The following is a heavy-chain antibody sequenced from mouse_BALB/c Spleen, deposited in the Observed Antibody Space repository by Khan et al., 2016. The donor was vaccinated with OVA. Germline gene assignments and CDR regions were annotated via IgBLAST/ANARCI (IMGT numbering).Heavy chain of an antibody. V-gene: IGHV1-26*01. D-gene: IGHD2-14*01. CDR3: ARGYDFFAS. Sequence: EVQLQQSGPDLVKPGASVKLSCKASGYSFTLYYMSWVKQSHGKSLEWIGRVNPNTDNINYNQEFKGKAILTVDKSSNTAYMELRSLTSEDSAVYFCARGYDFFASGGQGTLVTGSA. J-gene: IGHJ3*01. CDR2: VNPNTDNI. CDR1: GYSFTLYY.